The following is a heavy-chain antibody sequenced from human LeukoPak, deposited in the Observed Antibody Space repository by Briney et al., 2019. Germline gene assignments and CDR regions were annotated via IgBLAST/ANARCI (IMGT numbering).Heavy chain of an antibody. CDR2: IKQDGSEK. J-gene: IGHJ4*02. D-gene: IGHD2-2*01. CDR1: GFTFSSYW. Sequence: PPGGSLRLSCAASGFTFSSYWMSWVRQAPGKGLEWVANIKQDGSEKYCVDSVKGRFTISRDNAKNSLYLQMNSLRAEDTAVYYCGGGCSSTSCYPHGFDYWGQGTLVTVSS. CDR3: GGGCSSTSCYPHGFDY. V-gene: IGHV3-7*01.